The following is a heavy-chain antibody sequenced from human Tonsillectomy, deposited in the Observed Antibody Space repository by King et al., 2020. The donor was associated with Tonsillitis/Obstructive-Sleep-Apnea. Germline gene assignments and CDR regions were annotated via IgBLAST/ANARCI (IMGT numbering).Heavy chain of an antibody. CDR1: GGSISSSSYY. Sequence: QLQESGPGLVKPSETLSLTCTVSGGSISSSSYYWGWIRQPPGKGLEWIGSIYYSGSTYYNPSLKSRVTISVDTSKNQFSLNLTSVTAADTAVYYCARPRGDIVVVPAAYNWFDPWGQGTLVTVSS. CDR2: IYYSGST. CDR3: ARPRGDIVVVPAAYNWFDP. D-gene: IGHD2-2*01. V-gene: IGHV4-39*01. J-gene: IGHJ5*02.